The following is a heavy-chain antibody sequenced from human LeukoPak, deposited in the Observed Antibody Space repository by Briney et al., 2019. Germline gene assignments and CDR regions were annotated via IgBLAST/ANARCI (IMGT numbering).Heavy chain of an antibody. J-gene: IGHJ5*02. V-gene: IGHV4-30-4*01. CDR3: ARPYYYDSRIDP. D-gene: IGHD3-22*01. CDR2: MYYSGST. CDR1: GGSISSGDYY. Sequence: TLSLTCTVSGGSISSGDYYWSWIRQPPGKGLEWIAYMYYSGSTYYNPSLKSRVAMSADTSKNQLSLKLSSVTAADTAVYYCARPYYYDSRIDPWGQGILVTVSS.